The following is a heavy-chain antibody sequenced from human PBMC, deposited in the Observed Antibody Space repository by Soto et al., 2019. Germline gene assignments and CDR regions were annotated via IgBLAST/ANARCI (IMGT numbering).Heavy chain of an antibody. D-gene: IGHD3-22*01. Sequence: QVQLVESGGGVVQPGRSLRLTCAASGFTFSDSGMHWVRQAPGKGLEWVALVSNDGNRKYYADSVKDRFTISRDNSENTLYLQMTGLRAEDTAVYYCARWVGGSMYDNSGKYDSWGEGTLVNVSS. CDR3: ARWVGGSMYDNSGKYDS. V-gene: IGHV3-30*03. CDR2: VSNDGNRK. CDR1: GFTFSDSG. J-gene: IGHJ5*01.